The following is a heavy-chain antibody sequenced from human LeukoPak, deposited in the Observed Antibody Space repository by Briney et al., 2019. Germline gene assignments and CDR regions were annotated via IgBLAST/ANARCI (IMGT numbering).Heavy chain of an antibody. V-gene: IGHV1-2*04. CDR3: ASIAAAGTPHAFDI. CDR2: INPNSGGT. CDR1: GYTFTGYY. Sequence: GASVKVSCKASGYTFTGYYMHWVRQAPGQGLEWMGWINPNSGGTNYAQKFQGWVTMTRDTSISTAYMELSRLRSDDTAVYYCASIAAAGTPHAFDIWGQGTMVTVSS. J-gene: IGHJ3*02. D-gene: IGHD6-13*01.